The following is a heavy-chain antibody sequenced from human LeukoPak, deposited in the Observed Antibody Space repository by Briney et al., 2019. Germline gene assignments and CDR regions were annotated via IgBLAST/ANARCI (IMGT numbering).Heavy chain of an antibody. J-gene: IGHJ4*02. CDR1: GLPIADFA. CDR3: AREGMTTVTSIDY. D-gene: IGHD4-17*01. Sequence: PGGSLRLSCVASGLPIADFAMHWVRQAPGKGLEWVAVIWYDGSNKYYADSVKGRFSISRDNSKNTLYLQMNSLGAEDTAVYYCAREGMTTVTSIDYWGQGTLVTVSS. V-gene: IGHV3-33*08. CDR2: IWYDGSNK.